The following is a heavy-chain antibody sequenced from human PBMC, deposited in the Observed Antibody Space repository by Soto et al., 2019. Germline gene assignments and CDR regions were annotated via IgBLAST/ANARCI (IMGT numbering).Heavy chain of an antibody. D-gene: IGHD2-15*01. CDR2: INAGNGNT. V-gene: IGHV1-3*01. Sequence: GASVKVSCKASGYTFTSYAMHWVRQAPGQRLEWMGWINAGNGNTKYSQKFQGRVTITRDTSASTAYVELSSLRSEDTAVYYCARSRVVAATFYFDYWGQGTLVTVSS. J-gene: IGHJ4*02. CDR1: GYTFTSYA. CDR3: ARSRVVAATFYFDY.